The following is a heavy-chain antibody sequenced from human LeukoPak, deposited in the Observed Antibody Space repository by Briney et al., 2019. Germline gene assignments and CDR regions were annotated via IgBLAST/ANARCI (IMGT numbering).Heavy chain of an antibody. CDR2: IDPSGGGT. Sequence: ASVKVSCKASGYTFTSYYMHWVRRAPGQGLEWMGIIDPSGGGTTYAQNFQGRVTMTRDTSTSTVYMELSSLRSDDTAVYYCATWGSSSSPLPSMDVWGQGTTVTVS. J-gene: IGHJ6*02. CDR1: GYTFTSYY. CDR3: ATWGSSSSPLPSMDV. V-gene: IGHV1-46*01. D-gene: IGHD6-13*01.